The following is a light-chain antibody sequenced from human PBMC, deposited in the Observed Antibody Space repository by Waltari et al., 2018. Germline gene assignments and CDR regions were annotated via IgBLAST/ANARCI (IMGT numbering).Light chain of an antibody. CDR1: ALSKKS. CDR3: YSSDSSSTTMV. Sequence: SSELTQPPSVSVSPGQTARITCSGHALSKKSVYWYQQKSGQAPVMVVYEDIKRPSGIPGRFSGSSSGTVATLTISGAQVDDEGDYYCYSSDSSSTTMVFGGGTTLTVL. V-gene: IGLV3-10*01. CDR2: EDI. J-gene: IGLJ2*01.